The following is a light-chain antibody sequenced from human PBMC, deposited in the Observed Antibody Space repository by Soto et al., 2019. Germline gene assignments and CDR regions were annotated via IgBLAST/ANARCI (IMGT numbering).Light chain of an antibody. CDR2: DDR. CDR3: CSFAGSLNFV. V-gene: IGLV3-21*02. Sequence: SYELTQPPSVSVAPGQTARISCGGDNIGTKSVHWYQQKPGQAPVLVVYDDRDRPSGIPDRFSGSNPGNTATLTISGLQAEDEADYYCCSFAGSLNFVFGTGTKLTVL. CDR1: NIGTKS. J-gene: IGLJ1*01.